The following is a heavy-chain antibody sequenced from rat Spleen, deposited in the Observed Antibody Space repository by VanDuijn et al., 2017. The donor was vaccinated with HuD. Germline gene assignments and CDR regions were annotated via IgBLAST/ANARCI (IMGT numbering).Heavy chain of an antibody. J-gene: IGHJ3*01. CDR3: TTVTDDIVELFAY. Sequence: EVQLVESDGGLVQPGRSLKLSCAASGFTFSDYYMAWVRQAPTKGLEWVAYISAGGGSTYYRDSVKGRFTISRDNAESTLYLQMDSLRSEDTATYYCTTVTDDIVELFAYWGQGTLVTVSS. CDR1: GFTFSDYY. CDR2: ISAGGGST. D-gene: IGHD1-11*01. V-gene: IGHV5-27*01.